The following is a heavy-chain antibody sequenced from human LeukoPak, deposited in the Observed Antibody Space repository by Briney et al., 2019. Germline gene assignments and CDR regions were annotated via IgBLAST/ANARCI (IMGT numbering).Heavy chain of an antibody. CDR2: IYYSGST. CDR1: GFTFSSYS. CDR3: ARMAVSGSSGYYYGMDV. Sequence: GSLRLSCAASGFTFSSYSMNWVRQAPGKGLEWIGYIYYSGSTNYNPSLKSRVTISVDTSKNQFSLKLSSVTAADTAVYYCARMAVSGSSGYYYGMDVWGQGTTVTVSS. J-gene: IGHJ6*02. V-gene: IGHV4-59*08. D-gene: IGHD3-22*01.